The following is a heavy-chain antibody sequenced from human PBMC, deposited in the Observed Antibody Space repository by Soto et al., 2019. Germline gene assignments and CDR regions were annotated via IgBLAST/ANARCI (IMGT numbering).Heavy chain of an antibody. CDR2: IYPGDSDT. J-gene: IGHJ6*03. D-gene: IGHD3-3*01. V-gene: IGHV5-51*01. Sequence: PGESLKISCKGSGYSFTSYWIGCVRQMPGKGLEWMGIIYPGDSDTRYSPSFQGQVTISADKSISTAYLQWSSLKASDTAMYYCATQSKYDFWSGYYISYYMDVWGKGTTVTVSS. CDR1: GYSFTSYW. CDR3: ATQSKYDFWSGYYISYYMDV.